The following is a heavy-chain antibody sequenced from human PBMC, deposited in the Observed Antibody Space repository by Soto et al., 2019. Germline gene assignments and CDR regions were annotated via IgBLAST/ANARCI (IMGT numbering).Heavy chain of an antibody. CDR2: IYHSGTS. CDR3: AREAYDRADY. V-gene: IGHV4-38-2*02. J-gene: IGHJ4*02. Sequence: SETLSLTCDVSGYSISSGYHWGWNRQPPGKGLEWIGSIYHSGTSYYNPSLMSRVSISVDTSKNQFSLKVTSVTAADTAVYYCAREAYDRADYWGQGTQVTVLL. CDR1: GYSISSGYH. D-gene: IGHD3-10*02.